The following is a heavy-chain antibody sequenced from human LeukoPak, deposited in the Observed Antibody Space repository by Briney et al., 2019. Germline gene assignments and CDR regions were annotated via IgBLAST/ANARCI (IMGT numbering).Heavy chain of an antibody. Sequence: GGSLRLSCAASGFTFSSYAMRWVRQAPGKGLEWVSAISGSGGSTYYADSVKGRFTISRDNSKNTLYLQMNSLRAEDTAVYYCAKDRPLGFGVTISYYYYGMDVWGQGTTVTVSS. D-gene: IGHD3-16*01. CDR3: AKDRPLGFGVTISYYYYGMDV. V-gene: IGHV3-23*01. CDR1: GFTFSSYA. CDR2: ISGSGGST. J-gene: IGHJ6*02.